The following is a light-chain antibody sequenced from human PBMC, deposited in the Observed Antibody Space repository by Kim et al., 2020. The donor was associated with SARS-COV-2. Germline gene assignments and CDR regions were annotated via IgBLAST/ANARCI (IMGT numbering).Light chain of an antibody. J-gene: IGKJ2*01. CDR2: AAS. CDR3: QQTYSTPPA. V-gene: IGKV1-39*01. Sequence: SAFVGDRVTISCRASQSISTYLNWYQQKPGKAPILLIYAASNLQSGVPLRFSGSGSGTEFTLTISSLQPEDSATFYCQQTYSTPPAFGQGTKLEI. CDR1: QSISTY.